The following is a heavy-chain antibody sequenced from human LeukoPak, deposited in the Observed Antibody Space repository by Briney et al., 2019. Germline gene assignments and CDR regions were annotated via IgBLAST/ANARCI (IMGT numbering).Heavy chain of an antibody. D-gene: IGHD5-18*01. J-gene: IGHJ6*03. CDR1: GGTFSSYA. Sequence: GASVKVSCKASGGTFSSYAIGWVRQAPGQGLEWMGGIIPIFGTANYAQKFQGRVTITADESTSTAYMELSSLRSEDTAVYYCAKDPQRGYSYGWNYYYYMDVWGKGTTVTISS. V-gene: IGHV1-69*13. CDR3: AKDPQRGYSYGWNYYYYMDV. CDR2: IIPIFGTA.